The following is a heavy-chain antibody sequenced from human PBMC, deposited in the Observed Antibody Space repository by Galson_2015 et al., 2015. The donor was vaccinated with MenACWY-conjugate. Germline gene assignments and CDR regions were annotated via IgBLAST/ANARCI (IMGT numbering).Heavy chain of an antibody. D-gene: IGHD3-22*01. CDR2: IRSTSTYV. CDR3: TRMMIVSANAFDI. CDR1: GFTFSSCH. J-gene: IGHJ3*02. Sequence: SLRLSCAASGFTFSSCHMNWVRQAPGKGLEWVSSIRSTSTYVSYADSVKGRFSISRDNAKNSLYLQMNSLRAEDTAGYYCTRMMIVSANAFDIWGQGTMVTVSS. V-gene: IGHV3-21*01.